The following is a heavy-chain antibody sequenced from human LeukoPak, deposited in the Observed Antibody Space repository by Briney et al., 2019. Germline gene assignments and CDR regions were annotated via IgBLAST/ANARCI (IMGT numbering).Heavy chain of an antibody. Sequence: QTGGSLRLSCAASGFTFSSYGMHWVRQAPGKGLEWVAFIRYDGSSKYYADSVKGRFTISRDKNTLYLQMNSLRAEDTAVYYCAKEHDSSGYPTFDYWGQGTLVTVSS. J-gene: IGHJ4*02. V-gene: IGHV3-30*02. CDR3: AKEHDSSGYPTFDY. D-gene: IGHD3-22*01. CDR1: GFTFSSYG. CDR2: IRYDGSSK.